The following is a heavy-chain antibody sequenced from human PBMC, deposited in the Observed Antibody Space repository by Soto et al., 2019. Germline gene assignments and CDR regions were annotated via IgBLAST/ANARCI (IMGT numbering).Heavy chain of an antibody. Sequence: GGSLRLSCAASGFTFSSYDMHWVRQATGKGLEWVSAVGTAGDPYYPGSVKGRFTISRENAKNSLYLQMNSLRAGDTAVYYCARAFWSGYLGYYYGMDVWGQGTTVTVSS. CDR1: GFTFSSYD. V-gene: IGHV3-13*05. J-gene: IGHJ6*02. D-gene: IGHD3-3*01. CDR2: VGTAGDP. CDR3: ARAFWSGYLGYYYGMDV.